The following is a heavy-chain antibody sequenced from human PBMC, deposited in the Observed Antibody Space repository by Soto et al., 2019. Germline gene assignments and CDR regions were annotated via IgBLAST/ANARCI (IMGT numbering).Heavy chain of an antibody. CDR1: GFTFSSYA. D-gene: IGHD3-16*02. CDR3: ASYDYIWGSYRYACFDY. V-gene: IGHV3-23*01. Sequence: GGSLRLSCAASGFTFSSYAMSWVRQAPGKGLEWVSAISGSGGSTYYADSVKGRFTISRDNSKNTLYLQMNSLRAEDTAVYYCASYDYIWGSYRYACFDYWGQGTLVTVSS. CDR2: ISGSGGST. J-gene: IGHJ4*02.